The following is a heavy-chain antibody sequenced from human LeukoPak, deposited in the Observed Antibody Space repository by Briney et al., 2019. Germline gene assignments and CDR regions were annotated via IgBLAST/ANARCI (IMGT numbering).Heavy chain of an antibody. J-gene: IGHJ4*02. CDR3: AKEYCSGGSCLYPH. CDR2: ISYDGSNK. V-gene: IGHV3-30*18. Sequence: GGSLRLSCAASGFTFSSYGMHWVRQAPGKGLEWVAVISYDGSNKYYADSVKGRFTISRDNSKNTLYLQMNSLRAEDTAVYYCAKEYCSGGSCLYPHWGQGTLVTVSS. CDR1: GFTFSSYG. D-gene: IGHD2-15*01.